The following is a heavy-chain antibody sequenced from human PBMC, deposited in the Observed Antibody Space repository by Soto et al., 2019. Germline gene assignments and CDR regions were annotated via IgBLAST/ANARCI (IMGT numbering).Heavy chain of an antibody. CDR2: VSGNGLST. Sequence: GGSLRLSCAASEFTFSGYALSLVRPAPGKGLQCVSTVSGNGLSTYYADSVKGRFTISRDNSRNTLYLQMNSLRAEDTAVYYCAKVQGSGSGLYYFYYYGMDVWGQGTTVNVSS. J-gene: IGHJ6*02. V-gene: IGHV3-23*01. CDR1: EFTFSGYA. D-gene: IGHD3-10*01. CDR3: AKVQGSGSGLYYFYYYGMDV.